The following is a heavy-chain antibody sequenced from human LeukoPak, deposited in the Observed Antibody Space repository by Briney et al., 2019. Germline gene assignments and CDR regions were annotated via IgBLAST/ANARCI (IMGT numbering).Heavy chain of an antibody. J-gene: IGHJ3*02. Sequence: PGGSLRLSCAASGFMFSSYWMSWVRQAPGKGLEWVANIKQDGNEKYYVDSVKGRFTISRDNANNSLYLQMNSLTAEDMAVYYCARGSGLDIWGQGTMVTVSS. CDR3: ARGSGLDI. D-gene: IGHD6-25*01. CDR2: IKQDGNEK. CDR1: GFMFSSYW. V-gene: IGHV3-7*05.